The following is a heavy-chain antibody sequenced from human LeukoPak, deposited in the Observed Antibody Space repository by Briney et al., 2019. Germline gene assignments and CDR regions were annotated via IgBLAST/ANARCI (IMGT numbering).Heavy chain of an antibody. D-gene: IGHD2-2*01. CDR3: ARPLTEYCSSTSCFDY. V-gene: IGHV4-39*01. CDR1: GGSISSSSYY. CDR2: IYYSGST. J-gene: IGHJ4*02. Sequence: PSETLSLTCTVSGGSISSSSYYWGWIRQPPGKGLVWIGSIYYSGSTYYNPSLKSRVTISVDTSKNQFSLKLSSVTAADTAVYYCARPLTEYCSSTSCFDYWGQGTLVTVSS.